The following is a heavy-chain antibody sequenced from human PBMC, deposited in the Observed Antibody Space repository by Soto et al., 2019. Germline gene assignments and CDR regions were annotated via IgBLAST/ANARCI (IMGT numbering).Heavy chain of an antibody. Sequence: EVQLVESGGGLVQPGGSLRLSCAASGFTFSSYSMNWVRQAPGKGLEWVSYISSSSSTIYYADSVKGRFTISRDNAKNSLYPQMNSLRAEDTAVYYCAREGGYSGSALLAAHWGQGTLVTVSS. V-gene: IGHV3-48*01. J-gene: IGHJ4*02. D-gene: IGHD5-12*01. CDR3: AREGGYSGSALLAAH. CDR1: GFTFSSYS. CDR2: ISSSSSTI.